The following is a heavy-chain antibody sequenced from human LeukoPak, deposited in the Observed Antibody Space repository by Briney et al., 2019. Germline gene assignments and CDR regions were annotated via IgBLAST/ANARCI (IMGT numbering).Heavy chain of an antibody. D-gene: IGHD2-21*02. V-gene: IGHV4-59*12. Sequence: SETLSLTCTVSGGSISSYYWSWIRQPPGKGLEWIGYIYYSGSTNYNPSLKSRVTISVDTSKNQFSLKLSSVTAADTAVYYCARGSSLVVVTATRYWYFDLWGRGTLVTVSS. J-gene: IGHJ2*01. CDR3: ARGSSLVVVTATRYWYFDL. CDR1: GGSISSYY. CDR2: IYYSGST.